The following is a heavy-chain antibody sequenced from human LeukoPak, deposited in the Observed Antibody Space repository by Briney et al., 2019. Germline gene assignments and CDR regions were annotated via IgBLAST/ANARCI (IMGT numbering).Heavy chain of an antibody. CDR2: INSDGTTT. D-gene: IGHD3-10*01. CDR1: GLTLSNYW. Sequence: GGSLRLSCAASGLTLSNYWMHWVRQAPGKGLVWVSRINSDGTTTTYADSVRGRFTISRDNAKNTLYLQMNSLRAEDTAVYYCASSQLIWFGEHTDYWGREPWSPSPQ. CDR3: ASSQLIWFGEHTDY. J-gene: IGHJ4*02. V-gene: IGHV3-74*01.